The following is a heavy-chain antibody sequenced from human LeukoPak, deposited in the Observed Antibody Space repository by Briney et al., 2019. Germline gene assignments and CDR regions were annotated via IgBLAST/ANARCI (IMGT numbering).Heavy chain of an antibody. CDR3: AILRVYFDY. CDR1: GGSFSGYY. D-gene: IGHD4-17*01. CDR2: INHSGST. J-gene: IGHJ4*02. V-gene: IGHV4-34*01. Sequence: SETLSLTCAVYGGSFSGYYWSWIRQPPEKGLEWIGEINHSGSTNYNPSLKSRVTISVDTSKNQFSLKLSSVTAADTAVYYCAILRVYFDYWGQGTLVTVSS.